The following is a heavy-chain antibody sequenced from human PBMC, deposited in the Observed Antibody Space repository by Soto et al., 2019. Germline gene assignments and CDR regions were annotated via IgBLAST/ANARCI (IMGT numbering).Heavy chain of an antibody. D-gene: IGHD2-8*02. CDR2: ISYDGSNQ. CDR3: EEDSGGRGYYYCMEV. Sequence: QVQLVESGGGVVQPGRSLRLSCAASVLTLSSYGIHWVRQAPGKWLEWVAVISYDGSNQYHVDSVKGRFTISKDISKNTLYLQMNSLRAEDTGVYYCEEDSGGRGYYYCMEVWGKGTTVTVS. J-gene: IGHJ6*03. CDR1: VLTLSSYG. V-gene: IGHV3-30*18.